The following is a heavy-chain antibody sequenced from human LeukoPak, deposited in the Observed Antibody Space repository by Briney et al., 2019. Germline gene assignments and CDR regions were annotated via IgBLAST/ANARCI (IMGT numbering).Heavy chain of an antibody. V-gene: IGHV3-48*04. J-gene: IGHJ6*02. CDR1: GFTFSSYS. Sequence: GGSLRLSYAASGFTFSSYSMNWVRQAPGKGLGWVSYISSSSSTIYYADSVKGRFTISRDNAKNSLYLQMNSLRAEDTAVYYCARDRVVTRANYYYGMDVWGQGTTVTVSS. CDR2: ISSSSSTI. D-gene: IGHD4-23*01. CDR3: ARDRVVTRANYYYGMDV.